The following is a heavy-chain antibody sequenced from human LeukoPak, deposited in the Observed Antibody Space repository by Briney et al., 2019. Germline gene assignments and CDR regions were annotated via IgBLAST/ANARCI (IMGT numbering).Heavy chain of an antibody. CDR3: ARESNWGYCSSTSCPNFDY. CDR1: GYTFTSYA. D-gene: IGHD2-2*01. CDR2: INACNGNT. J-gene: IGHJ4*02. V-gene: IGHV1-3*01. Sequence: ASVKVSCKASGYTFTSYAMHWVRQAPGKRLEWMGWINACNGNTKYSQKFQGRVTITRDTSASTAYMELSSLRSEDTAVYYCARESNWGYCSSTSCPNFDYWGQGTLVTVSS.